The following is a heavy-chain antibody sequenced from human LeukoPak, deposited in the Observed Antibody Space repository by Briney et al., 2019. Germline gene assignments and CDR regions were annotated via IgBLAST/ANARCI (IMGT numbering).Heavy chain of an antibody. J-gene: IGHJ5*02. D-gene: IGHD2-15*01. CDR3: ARQGPPGGYCSGGSCYSAYNWFDP. V-gene: IGHV4-30-4*08. CDR2: IYYSGST. Sequence: SETLSLTCTVSGGSISSGDYYWSWIRQPPGKGLEWIGYIYYSGSTYYNPSLKSRVTISVDTSKNQFSLKLSSVTAADTAVYYCARQGPPGGYCSGGSCYSAYNWFDPWGQGTLVTVSS. CDR1: GGSISSGDYY.